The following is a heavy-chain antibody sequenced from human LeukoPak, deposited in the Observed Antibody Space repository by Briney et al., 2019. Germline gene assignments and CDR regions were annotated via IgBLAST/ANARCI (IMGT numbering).Heavy chain of an antibody. CDR1: GFTFSSYA. CDR3: AKRKYCSSTSCYVFKS. D-gene: IGHD2-2*01. Sequence: GGSLRLSCAASGFTFSSYAMSWVRQAPGKGLEWVSAISGSGGSTYYADSVKGRFTISRDSSKNTLYLQMNSLRAEDTAVYYCAKRKYCSSTSCYVFKSWGQGTLVTVSS. V-gene: IGHV3-23*01. CDR2: ISGSGGST. J-gene: IGHJ5*02.